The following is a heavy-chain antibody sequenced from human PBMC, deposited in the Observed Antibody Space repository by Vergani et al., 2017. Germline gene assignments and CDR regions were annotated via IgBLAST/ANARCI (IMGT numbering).Heavy chain of an antibody. Sequence: QVQLVESGGGLVKPGGSLRLSCAASGFTFSDYYMSWIRQAPGKGLEWVSYISSSSSYTNYADSVKGRFTISRDNAKNSLYLQMNSLRAGDTAVYYCARVLYYDFWSGYYGWFDPWSQGTLVTVSS. D-gene: IGHD3-3*01. V-gene: IGHV3-11*06. CDR2: ISSSSSYT. CDR3: ARVLYYDFWSGYYGWFDP. J-gene: IGHJ5*02. CDR1: GFTFSDYY.